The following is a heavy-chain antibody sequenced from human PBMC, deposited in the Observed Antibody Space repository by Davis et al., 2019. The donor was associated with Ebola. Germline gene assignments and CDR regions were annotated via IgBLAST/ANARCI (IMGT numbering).Heavy chain of an antibody. D-gene: IGHD5-24*01. V-gene: IGHV4-59*01. CDR3: ARDGDNYSYFDY. Sequence: SETLSLTCTVSGDSITNYYWTSIRQPPGKGLEWIAYMSYRGGVNYNPSLKSRVTISIDTSKNQFSLKLSSVTAADTAVYYCARDGDNYSYFDYWGQGTLVTVSS. J-gene: IGHJ4*02. CDR2: MSYRGGV. CDR1: GDSITNYY.